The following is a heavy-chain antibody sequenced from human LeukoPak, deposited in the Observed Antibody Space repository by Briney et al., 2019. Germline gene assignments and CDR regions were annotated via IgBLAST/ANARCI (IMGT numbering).Heavy chain of an antibody. J-gene: IGHJ4*02. CDR1: GGSVSSGSYY. CDR3: ARVRGIVATVNYFDY. Sequence: SETLSLTCTVSGGSVSSGSYYWRWIRQPPGKGLEWIGYIYYSGSTNYNPSLKSRVTISVDTSKNQFSLKLSSVTAADTAVYYCARVRGIVATVNYFDYWGQGTLVTVSS. D-gene: IGHD5-12*01. V-gene: IGHV4-61*01. CDR2: IYYSGST.